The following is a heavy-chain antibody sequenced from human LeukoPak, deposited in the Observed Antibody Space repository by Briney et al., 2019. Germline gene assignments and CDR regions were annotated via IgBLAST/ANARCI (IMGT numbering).Heavy chain of an antibody. Sequence: GSLRLSCAASGFTFSSYAMSWVRQAPGKGLEWIGEINHSGSTNYNPSLKSRVTISVDTSKNQFSLKLSSVTAADTAVYYCARGGGSYYSGGMDVWGQGTTVTVSS. CDR1: GFTFSSYA. CDR2: INHSGST. CDR3: ARGGGSYYSGGMDV. V-gene: IGHV4-34*01. J-gene: IGHJ6*02. D-gene: IGHD1-26*01.